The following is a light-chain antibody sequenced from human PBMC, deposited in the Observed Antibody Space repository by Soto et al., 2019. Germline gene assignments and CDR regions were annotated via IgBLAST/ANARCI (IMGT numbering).Light chain of an antibody. CDR1: QSVSSN. V-gene: IGKV3-15*01. CDR3: QQYNNWART. Sequence: EIVMTQSPATLSVSPGERATLSCRASQSVSSNLAWYQQKPGQAPNLLIYDTSTRASGIPARFSGSGSGTDFTLTISSLQSEDFAVYYYQQYNNWARTFGQGTKVDIK. J-gene: IGKJ1*01. CDR2: DTS.